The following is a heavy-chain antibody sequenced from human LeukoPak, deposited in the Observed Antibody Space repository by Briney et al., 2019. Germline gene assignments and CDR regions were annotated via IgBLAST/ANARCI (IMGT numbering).Heavy chain of an antibody. D-gene: IGHD2-15*01. CDR2: ISSSSNYK. CDR3: ARDCSGSSYYFKY. V-gene: IGHV3-21*01. Sequence: GGSVRLLCAAWRFTFYSYSMMGVPRAPGKGREGVSSISSSSNYKYYADSVKGRFTISRDNAKNSLYLQTNSLRAEDTAVYYCARDCSGSSYYFKYWGQGTLVTVSS. CDR1: RFTFYSYS. J-gene: IGHJ4*02.